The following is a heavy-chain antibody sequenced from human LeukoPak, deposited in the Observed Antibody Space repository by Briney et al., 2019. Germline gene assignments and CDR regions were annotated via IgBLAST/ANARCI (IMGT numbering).Heavy chain of an antibody. CDR3: ARDSGDYVWGSYRPRVDY. CDR2: IRYDGSNK. V-gene: IGHV3-30*02. CDR1: GFTFSSYG. D-gene: IGHD3-16*02. J-gene: IGHJ4*02. Sequence: GGSLRLSCAASGFTFSSYGMHWVRQAPGKGLEWVAFIRYDGSNKYYADSVKGRFTISRDNSKNTLYLQMNSLRAEETAVYYCARDSGDYVWGSYRPRVDYWGQGSLVSVSS.